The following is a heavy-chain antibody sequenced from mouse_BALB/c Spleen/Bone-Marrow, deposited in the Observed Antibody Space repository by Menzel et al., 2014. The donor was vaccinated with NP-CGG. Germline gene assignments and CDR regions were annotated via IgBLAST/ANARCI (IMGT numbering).Heavy chain of an antibody. D-gene: IGHD4-1*01. CDR1: GFTFSSFG. CDR2: ISSGSSTI. CDR3: TRGGNWDDFDY. J-gene: IGHJ2*01. V-gene: IGHV5-17*02. Sequence: EVMLVESGGGLVQPGGSRKLSCAASGFTFSSFGMHWVRQAPEKGLEWVAYISSGSSTIFYADTVKGRFTVSRENPKNALFLQMTSRRSEDTAMYYCTRGGNWDDFDYWGQGTTLTVSS.